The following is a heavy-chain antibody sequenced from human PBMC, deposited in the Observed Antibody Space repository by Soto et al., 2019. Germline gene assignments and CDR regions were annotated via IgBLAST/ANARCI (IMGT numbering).Heavy chain of an antibody. D-gene: IGHD3-10*01. J-gene: IGHJ4*02. V-gene: IGHV4-30-4*01. CDR2: IYYTGNT. CDR1: GGSISSGDYY. Sequence: SETLSLTCTVSGGSISSGDYYWSWIRQPPGKGLEWIGYIYYTGNTYYNPSLKSRVTISVDTSKNQFSLSLSSVTAADTAVYYCARGATDGLWFGELSSGLFDYWGQGALVTVSS. CDR3: ARGATDGLWFGELSSGLFDY.